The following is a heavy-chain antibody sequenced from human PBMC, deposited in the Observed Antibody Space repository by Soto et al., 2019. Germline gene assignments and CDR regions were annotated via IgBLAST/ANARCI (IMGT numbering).Heavy chain of an antibody. D-gene: IGHD5-18*01. CDR3: ARALELWYSRRYLPYMDV. CDR1: GGSISSGGYY. J-gene: IGHJ6*03. Sequence: SETLSLTCTVSGGSISSGGYYWSWIRQHPGKGLEWIGYIYYSGSTYYNPSLKSRVTISVDTSKNQFSLKLSSVTAADTAVYYCARALELWYSRRYLPYMDVWGKGTTVTVSS. V-gene: IGHV4-31*03. CDR2: IYYSGST.